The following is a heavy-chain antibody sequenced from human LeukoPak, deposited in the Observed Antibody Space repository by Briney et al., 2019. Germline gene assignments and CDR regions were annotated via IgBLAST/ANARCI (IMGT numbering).Heavy chain of an antibody. CDR3: AKGVSEWGNLGN. V-gene: IGHV3-30*02. CDR1: GFRSSSYG. CDR2: TRPDKDDK. D-gene: IGHD7-27*01. Sequence: GGSLRLSCTLSGFRSSSYGLYWVRQAPDKGLEWVAFTRPDKDDKYYPDSVRGRFTISRDNPKNTLYLQMNSLRVEDTALYFCAKGVSEWGNLGNWGQGTLVTVSS. J-gene: IGHJ4*02.